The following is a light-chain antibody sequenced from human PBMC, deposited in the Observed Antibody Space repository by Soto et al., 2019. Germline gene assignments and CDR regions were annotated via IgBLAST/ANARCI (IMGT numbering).Light chain of an antibody. V-gene: IGLV2-18*02. CDR1: ISDVGSYNR. Sequence: QSVLTQPPSVSGSPGQSVTISCTGTISDVGSYNRVSWYQQPPGTAPKLMIYEVNNRPSGVPDRFSGSKSGNTASLTISGLQAEDEADYYCSSYTSTSTYVFGTGTKVTVL. CDR2: EVN. CDR3: SSYTSTSTYV. J-gene: IGLJ1*01.